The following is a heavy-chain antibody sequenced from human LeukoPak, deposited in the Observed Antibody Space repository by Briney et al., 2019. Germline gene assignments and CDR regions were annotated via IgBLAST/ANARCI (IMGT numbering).Heavy chain of an antibody. Sequence: PSETLSLTCTVSGGSISSYYWSWIRQPPGQGLEWIGYIYYSGSTNYDPSLNSRVTISVDTSKNHFSLKLSSVTAADTAVYYCARTAYCGGDCPDDAFDIWGQGTMVTVSS. CDR1: GGSISSYY. CDR2: IYYSGST. V-gene: IGHV4-59*01. CDR3: ARTAYCGGDCPDDAFDI. J-gene: IGHJ3*02. D-gene: IGHD2-21*01.